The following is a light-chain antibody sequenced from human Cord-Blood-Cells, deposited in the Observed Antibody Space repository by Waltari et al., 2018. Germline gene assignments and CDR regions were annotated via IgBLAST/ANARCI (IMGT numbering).Light chain of an antibody. Sequence: DIHMTQSPSTLPASVGDRVTITCRASKSISSCLAWYQQKPGKAPKLLIYKASSLESGVPSRFSGSGSGTEFTLTISSLQPDDFATYYCQQYNSYSYTFGQGTKLEIK. CDR3: QQYNSYSYT. V-gene: IGKV1-5*03. CDR1: KSISSC. CDR2: KAS. J-gene: IGKJ2*01.